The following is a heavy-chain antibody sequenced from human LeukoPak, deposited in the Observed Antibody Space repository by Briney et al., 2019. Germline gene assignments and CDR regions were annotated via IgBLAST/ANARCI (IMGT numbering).Heavy chain of an antibody. CDR2: INSDGSSR. Sequence: GGSLRLSCAASGFTFNNYWMHWARLVPGKGLVWVSRINSDGSSRHFADSVKGRFTIFRENAKNTVYLQMNSLRGDDTAVYYCTRGSSGFSYYSAMDVWGQGTTVTVSS. J-gene: IGHJ6*02. CDR1: GFTFNNYW. D-gene: IGHD2-21*01. CDR3: TRGSSGFSYYSAMDV. V-gene: IGHV3-74*01.